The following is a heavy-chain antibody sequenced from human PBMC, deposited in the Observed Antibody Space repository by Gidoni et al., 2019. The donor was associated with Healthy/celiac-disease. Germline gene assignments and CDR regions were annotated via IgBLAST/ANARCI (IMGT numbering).Heavy chain of an antibody. CDR2: IWYDGSNK. CDR3: ARVPGIAVAGSFDY. V-gene: IGHV3-33*01. J-gene: IGHJ4*02. D-gene: IGHD6-19*01. CDR1: GFTFSSHG. Sequence: VVQPGRSLRPSWAASGFTFSSHGMHWVRQAPGKGLEWVAVIWYDGSNKYYADSVKGRFTISRDNSKNTLYLQMNSLRAEDTAVYYCARVPGIAVAGSFDYWGQGTLVTVSS.